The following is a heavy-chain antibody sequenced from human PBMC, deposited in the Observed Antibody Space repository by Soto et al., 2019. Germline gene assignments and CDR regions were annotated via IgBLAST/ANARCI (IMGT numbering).Heavy chain of an antibody. CDR3: AKYQWNPGAFDP. J-gene: IGHJ5*02. CDR2: INHRGTA. D-gene: IGHD6-19*01. CDR1: GGSLSDYY. V-gene: IGHV4-34*01. Sequence: QVQLQQWGAGLLKPSETLSLTCAVYGGSLSDYYWNWLRQPPGKGLEWIGEINHRGTASYNPSLKSRVDISVDTALTQFSLKLRSVTAADTAIYYCAKYQWNPGAFDPWGPGTQVTVFS.